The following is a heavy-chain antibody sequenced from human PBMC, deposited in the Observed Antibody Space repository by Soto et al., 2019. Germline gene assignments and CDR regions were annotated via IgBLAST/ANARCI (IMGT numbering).Heavy chain of an antibody. CDR3: ARHNYGSGSTYFDY. V-gene: IGHV4-59*08. D-gene: IGHD3-10*01. CDR2: IYYSGST. CDR1: GGSISSYY. Sequence: QVQLQESGPGLVKPSETLSLTCTVSGGSISSYYWSWIRQPPGKGLEWIGHIYYSGSTNYNPSLKSRVTISVDTSKNQFSLKLNSMTAADTAVYYCARHNYGSGSTYFDYWGQGTLVTVSS. J-gene: IGHJ4*02.